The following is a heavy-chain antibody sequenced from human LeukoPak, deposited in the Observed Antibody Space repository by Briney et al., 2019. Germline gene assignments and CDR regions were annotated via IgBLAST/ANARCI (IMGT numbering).Heavy chain of an antibody. J-gene: IGHJ4*02. D-gene: IGHD6-19*01. CDR3: ARHEGRSGWNGWYDH. Sequence: PSETLSLTCTVSGGSIGSYCWSWIRQPPGKGLEWIGYIYYTGSTNYNPSLKSRVTLSVDTSRNQFSLNLNSVTAADTAVYYCARHEGRSGWNGWYDHWGQGILVTVSS. CDR1: GGSIGSYC. CDR2: IYYTGST. V-gene: IGHV4-59*08.